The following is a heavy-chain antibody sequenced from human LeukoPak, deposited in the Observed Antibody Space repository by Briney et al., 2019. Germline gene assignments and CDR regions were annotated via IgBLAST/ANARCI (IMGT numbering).Heavy chain of an antibody. J-gene: IGHJ4*02. V-gene: IGHV3-53*01. Sequence: PGGSLRLSCAASGFSVSTNYMNWVRQAPGKGLEWVSFIYSGGSTYYSDSVTGRFTISRDNSNHTLYLQMNSLRAEDTAIYYCASTSDYWGQGTLVTVSS. CDR2: IYSGGST. CDR3: ASTSDY. D-gene: IGHD1-26*01. CDR1: GFSVSTNY.